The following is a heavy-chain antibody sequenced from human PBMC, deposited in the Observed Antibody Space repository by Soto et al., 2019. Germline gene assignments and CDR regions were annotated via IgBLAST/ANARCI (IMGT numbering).Heavy chain of an antibody. D-gene: IGHD1-26*01. CDR3: ARDVEEVGFFDY. CDR2: IIPIFGTA. CDR1: GGTFSSYA. Sequence: SVKVSCKASGGTFSSYAISWVRQAPGQGLEWMGGIIPIFGTANYAQKFQGRVTITADESTSTAYMELSSLRSEDTAVYYCARDVEEVGFFDYWGQGTLVTVSS. V-gene: IGHV1-69*13. J-gene: IGHJ4*02.